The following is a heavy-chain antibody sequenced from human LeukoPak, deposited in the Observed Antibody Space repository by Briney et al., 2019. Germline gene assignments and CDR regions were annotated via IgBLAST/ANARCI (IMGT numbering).Heavy chain of an antibody. J-gene: IGHJ4*02. Sequence: SETLSLTCTVSGGSISSYYWSWIRQPPGKGLEWIGYTHYSGSTSYNPSLKSRVTISVDTSKNQFSLKLTSVTAADTAVYYCARGYSGSYGRFDFWGQGTLVTVSS. V-gene: IGHV4-59*01. CDR2: THYSGST. CDR1: GGSISSYY. CDR3: ARGYSGSYGRFDF. D-gene: IGHD1-26*01.